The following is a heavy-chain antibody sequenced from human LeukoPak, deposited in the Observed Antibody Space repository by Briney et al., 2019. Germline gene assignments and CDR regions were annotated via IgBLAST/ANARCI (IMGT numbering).Heavy chain of an antibody. V-gene: IGHV3-7*01. J-gene: IGHJ6*03. CDR1: GFTFISFG. CDR3: ARSAVGVYYYYYMDV. D-gene: IGHD3-16*01. CDR2: IKQDGSEK. Sequence: GGSLRLSCAASGFTFISFGMNWVRQAPGKGLEWVANIKQDGSEKYYVDSVKGRFTISRDNAKNSLYLQMNSLRAEDTAVYYCARSAVGVYYYYYMDVWGKGTTVTVSS.